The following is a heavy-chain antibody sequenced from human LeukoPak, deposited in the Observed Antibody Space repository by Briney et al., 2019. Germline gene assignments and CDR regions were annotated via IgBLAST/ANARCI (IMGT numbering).Heavy chain of an antibody. CDR3: AKDLHGDYYFDY. Sequence: ETLSLTCAVYGGSFSGYYWSWIRQPPGKGLEWVSAISGSGGSTYYADSVKGRFTISRDNSKNTLYLQMNSLRAEDTAVYYCAKDLHGDYYFDYWGQGTLVTVSS. J-gene: IGHJ4*02. CDR1: GGSFSGYY. V-gene: IGHV3-23*01. CDR2: ISGSGGST. D-gene: IGHD4-17*01.